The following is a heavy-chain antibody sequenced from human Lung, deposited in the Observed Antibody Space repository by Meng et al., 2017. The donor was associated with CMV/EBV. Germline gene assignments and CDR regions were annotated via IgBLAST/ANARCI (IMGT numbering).Heavy chain of an antibody. CDR1: GYTITDYY. D-gene: IGHD6-19*01. CDR2: INPNDDT. V-gene: IGHV1-2*02. Sequence: QVQLVQSGAETRKPXXPVHVSCKASGYTITDYYIHWVRQAPGQGFQWMGWINPNDDTNYAQNFQGRVTMTRDMSINTIYMELSRLTSEDTAVYYCARSSGWSRFDYWGHGTLVTVSS. CDR3: ARSSGWSRFDY. J-gene: IGHJ4*01.